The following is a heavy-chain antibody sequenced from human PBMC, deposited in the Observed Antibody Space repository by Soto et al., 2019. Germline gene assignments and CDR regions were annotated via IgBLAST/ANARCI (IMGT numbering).Heavy chain of an antibody. V-gene: IGHV1-8*02. CDR3: ARRYGSGSYYNH. J-gene: IGHJ5*02. CDR1: GYTFTSYD. CDR2: MNPNSGNT. D-gene: IGHD3-10*01. Sequence: ASVKVSSKASGYTFTSYDINWVRQATGQGLEWMGWMNPNSGNTGYAQKFQGRVTMTRNTSISTAYMELSSLRSEDTAVYYCARRYGSGSYYNHWGQGTLVTVSS.